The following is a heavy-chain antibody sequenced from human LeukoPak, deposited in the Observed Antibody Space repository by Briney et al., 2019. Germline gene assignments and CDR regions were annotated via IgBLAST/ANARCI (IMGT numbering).Heavy chain of an antibody. D-gene: IGHD1-14*01. J-gene: IGHJ6*03. CDR2: IKAGAEAT. CDR1: GFTFSTYI. CDR3: AGHLPAPYMDG. Sequence: PGGSLRLSCEASGFTFSTYIMTWVRQAPGKGLEGVSTIKAGAEATFYADSVRGRFTVFRDSFQNTLYLEMNSLSAEDTAVYYCAGHLPAPYMDGWGKGTSVTVSS. V-gene: IGHV3-23*01.